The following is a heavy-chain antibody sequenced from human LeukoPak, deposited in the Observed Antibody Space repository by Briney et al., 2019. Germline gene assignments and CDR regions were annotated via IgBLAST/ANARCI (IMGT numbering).Heavy chain of an antibody. V-gene: IGHV3-7*04. Sequence: GGSLRLSCAASGFSFSSFWMTWVRQAPGKGLEWVANIKEDGSRNHCVDSVKGRFTISRDNAKNSLFLQMGSLRVEDTAVYYCARANNAGWFDYWGQGTLVTVSS. J-gene: IGHJ4*02. D-gene: IGHD6-19*01. CDR3: ARANNAGWFDY. CDR2: IKEDGSRN. CDR1: GFSFSSFW.